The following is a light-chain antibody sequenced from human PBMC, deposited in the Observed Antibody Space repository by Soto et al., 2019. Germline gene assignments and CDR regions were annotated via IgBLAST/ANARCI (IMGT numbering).Light chain of an antibody. CDR3: QQYKSYWT. J-gene: IGKJ1*01. Sequence: DIKMTQCPSTLSASVGDRVTLPCRAGQSISRWLAWYQRKPGKAPKLLIYQASTLESGVPLRLSGSGSGTEFTLTISSLQHDDFATAFCQQYKSYWTFCQGTKVDIK. V-gene: IGKV1-5*03. CDR2: QAS. CDR1: QSISRW.